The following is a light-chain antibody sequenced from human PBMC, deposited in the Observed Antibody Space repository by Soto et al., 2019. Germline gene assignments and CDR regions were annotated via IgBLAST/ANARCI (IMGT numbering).Light chain of an antibody. V-gene: IGKV3D-20*02. Sequence: EIVFTQSPGTLSLSPGERATLSCRASQSVSSSYLAWYQQKPGQAPRLLIYGASMRATGIPVRFSGGGSGTDFTLTISSLEPEDFAVYYCQQRSNWPITFGQGTRLEIK. CDR1: QSVSSSY. CDR3: QQRSNWPIT. CDR2: GAS. J-gene: IGKJ5*01.